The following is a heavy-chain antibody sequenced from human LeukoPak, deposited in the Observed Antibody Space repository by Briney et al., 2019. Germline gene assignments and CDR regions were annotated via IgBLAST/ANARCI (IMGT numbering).Heavy chain of an antibody. CDR1: GFTFTTYA. D-gene: IGHD6-19*01. V-gene: IGHV3-23*01. CDR3: ATLESSGWYFDY. Sequence: GGSLRLSCAASGFTFTTYAMRWVRQAPGKGLEWVSGISDSGKSTYRADSVKGRFTISRDNSKNTLYMQINSLRVEDTAVYYCATLESSGWYFDYWGQGTLVTVSS. J-gene: IGHJ4*02. CDR2: ISDSGKST.